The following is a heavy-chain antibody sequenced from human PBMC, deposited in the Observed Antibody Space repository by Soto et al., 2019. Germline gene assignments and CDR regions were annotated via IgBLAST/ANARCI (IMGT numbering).Heavy chain of an antibody. CDR2: IRSKAYGGTT. Sequence: GSLRLSCTASGFTFGDYAMSWFRQAPGKGLEWVGFIRSKAYGGTTEYAASVKGRFTISRDDSKSIAYLQMNSLKTEDTAVYYCTRTPGIAAAGTIYLQHWGQGTLVTVSS. D-gene: IGHD6-13*01. CDR1: GFTFGDYA. CDR3: TRTPGIAAAGTIYLQH. J-gene: IGHJ1*01. V-gene: IGHV3-49*03.